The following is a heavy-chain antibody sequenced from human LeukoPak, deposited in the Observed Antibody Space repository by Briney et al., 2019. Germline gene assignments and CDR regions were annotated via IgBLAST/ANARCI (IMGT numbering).Heavy chain of an antibody. V-gene: IGHV3-33*01. CDR3: ARDPRYGSGSYYFDY. Sequence: GGSLTLSCAASGXTFSSYGMHWVRQAPGRGLEWVAVIWYDGSNKYYADSVKGRFTISRDNSKNTLYLQMNSLRAEDTAVYYCARDPRYGSGSYYFDYWGQGTLVTVSS. CDR1: GXTFSSYG. J-gene: IGHJ4*02. D-gene: IGHD3-10*01. CDR2: IWYDGSNK.